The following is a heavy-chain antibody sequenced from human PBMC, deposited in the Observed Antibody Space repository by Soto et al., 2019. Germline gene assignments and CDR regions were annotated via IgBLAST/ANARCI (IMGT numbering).Heavy chain of an antibody. CDR1: GFTVSSNY. J-gene: IGHJ5*02. D-gene: IGHD6-13*01. CDR2: IYSGGST. CDR3: ARGYDSSWYWFDP. V-gene: IGHV3-53*04. Sequence: EVQLVESGGGLVQPGGSLRLSCAASGFTVSSNYMSWVRQAPGKGLEWVSVIYSGGSTYYADSVKGRFTISRHNSKNTLDLQMNSMRAEDTAVYYCARGYDSSWYWFDPWGQGTMVTVSS.